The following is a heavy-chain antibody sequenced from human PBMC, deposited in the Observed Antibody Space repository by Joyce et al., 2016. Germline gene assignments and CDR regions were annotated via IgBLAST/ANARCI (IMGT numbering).Heavy chain of an antibody. CDR2: FYNSGST. J-gene: IGHJ4*02. CDR3: ARANYDDFDS. V-gene: IGHV4-59*01. Sequence: QVQLQESGPGLVKPSETLSLTCTVSGASISSYYWSWIRQPPGKGLEWIGFFYNSGSTNYNPSLKSRVTMSVDTSKSHFSLKLSSVTAADTAVYYCARANYDDFDSWGQGTLVTVSS. CDR1: GASISSYY. D-gene: IGHD3-3*01.